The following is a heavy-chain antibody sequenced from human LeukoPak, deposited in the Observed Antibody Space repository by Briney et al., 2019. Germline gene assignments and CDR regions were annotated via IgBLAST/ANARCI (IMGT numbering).Heavy chain of an antibody. V-gene: IGHV1-46*01. J-gene: IGHJ4*02. D-gene: IGHD3-3*01. CDR3: ARVTIFGVVIMGYFDY. Sequence: GASVKVSCKASGYTFTTYYMHWVRQAPGQGLEWMGIINPSGGSTTYAQKFQGRVTMTTDTSTSTAYMELRSLRSDDTAVYYCARVTIFGVVIMGYFDYWGQGTLVTVSS. CDR2: INPSGGST. CDR1: GYTFTTYY.